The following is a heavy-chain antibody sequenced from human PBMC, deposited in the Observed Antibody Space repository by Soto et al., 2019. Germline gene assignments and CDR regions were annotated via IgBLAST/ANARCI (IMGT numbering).Heavy chain of an antibody. J-gene: IGHJ6*02. Sequence: QVQLQQWGAGLLKPSATLSLTCAVYGGSFSGYYWSWIRQPPGKGLEWIGEINHSGSTNYNPSLNSRVTISVDTSKNQFSLKLSSVTAADTAVYYCARVEAGYCSGGSCYYYYGMDVWGQGTTVTVSS. D-gene: IGHD2-15*01. V-gene: IGHV4-34*01. CDR3: ARVEAGYCSGGSCYYYYGMDV. CDR2: INHSGST. CDR1: GGSFSGYY.